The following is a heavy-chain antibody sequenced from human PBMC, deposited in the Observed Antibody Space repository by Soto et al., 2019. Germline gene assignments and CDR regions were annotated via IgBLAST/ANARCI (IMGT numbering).Heavy chain of an antibody. J-gene: IGHJ5*02. Sequence: QVQLQQWGAGLLKPSETLSLTCAVYGGSFSGYYWSWIRQPPGKGLEWIGEINHSGSTNYNPSLKSRVTISVDTSKNQFSLKLSSVTAADTAVYYCARCRYSYGKTNWFDPWGQGTLVTVSS. CDR3: ARCRYSYGKTNWFDP. CDR1: GGSFSGYY. CDR2: INHSGST. D-gene: IGHD5-18*01. V-gene: IGHV4-34*01.